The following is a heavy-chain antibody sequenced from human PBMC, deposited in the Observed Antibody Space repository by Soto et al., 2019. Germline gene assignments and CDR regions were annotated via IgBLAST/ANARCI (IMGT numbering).Heavy chain of an antibody. D-gene: IGHD3-10*01. CDR1: GDPISSGNHY. Sequence: SETLSLTCTVSGDPISSGNHYWSWIRQPPGKGLEWIGYIFYSGTAYYNPSLKSRLTISVDTSKNQFSLKLSSVTAADTAVYYCARTDYGTAYFDPWGQGSLVTVS. J-gene: IGHJ5*02. CDR2: IFYSGTA. CDR3: ARTDYGTAYFDP. V-gene: IGHV4-30-4*01.